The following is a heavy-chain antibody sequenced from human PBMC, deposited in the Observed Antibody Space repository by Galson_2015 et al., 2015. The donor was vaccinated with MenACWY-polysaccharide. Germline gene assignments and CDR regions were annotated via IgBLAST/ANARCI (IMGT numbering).Heavy chain of an antibody. CDR3: ARAAYCTHYCYYHYYMDV. Sequence: SVKVSCKASGYTFTNYYIHWVRQAPGLGLEWMGVVKPSGGHPIQEQKFQGRVTMTSDTSTSTVYMEVRSLGSDDTAIYYCARAAYCTHYCYYHYYMDVWGKGTTVTVSS. D-gene: IGHD2-8*01. V-gene: IGHV1-46*01. CDR1: GYTFTNYY. CDR2: VKPSGGHP. J-gene: IGHJ6*03.